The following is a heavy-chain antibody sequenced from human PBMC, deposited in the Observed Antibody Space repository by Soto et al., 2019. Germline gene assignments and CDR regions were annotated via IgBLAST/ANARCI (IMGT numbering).Heavy chain of an antibody. CDR1: GYTFTSYG. D-gene: IGHD2-2*01. Sequence: GASVKVSCKASGYTFTSYGISWVRQAPGQGLEWMGWISAYNGNTNYAQKLQGRVTMTTDTSTSTAYMELRSLRSDDTAVYYCARDVEGVVVPAAQHNWFDPWGQGTLVTVSS. J-gene: IGHJ5*02. CDR3: ARDVEGVVVPAAQHNWFDP. CDR2: ISAYNGNT. V-gene: IGHV1-18*01.